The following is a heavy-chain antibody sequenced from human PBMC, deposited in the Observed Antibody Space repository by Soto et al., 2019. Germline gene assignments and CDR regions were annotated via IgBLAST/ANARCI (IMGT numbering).Heavy chain of an antibody. CDR3: ARLAGHYYYYGMDV. Sequence: SKTLSLTCAVYGGSFSGYYWSWIRQPPGKGLEWIGEINHSGSTNYNPSLKSRVTISVDTSKNQFSLKLSSVTAADTAVYYCARLAGHYYYYGMDVWGQGTTVT. CDR1: GGSFSGYY. J-gene: IGHJ6*02. V-gene: IGHV4-34*01. CDR2: INHSGST.